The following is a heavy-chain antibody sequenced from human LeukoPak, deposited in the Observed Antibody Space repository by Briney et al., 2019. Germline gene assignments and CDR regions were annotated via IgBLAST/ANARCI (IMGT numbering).Heavy chain of an antibody. CDR2: SIPIFGTA. CDR3: ARVGSGTIDY. CDR1: LGTFISYA. J-gene: IGHJ4*02. D-gene: IGHD3-10*01. V-gene: IGHV1-69*06. Sequence: SVTVSCLASLGTFISYASSWVRQAPGQELEWMGGSIPIFGTANYVQRFQGRVTITADKSTSTAYMELTGLRSEDTAVYYCARVGSGTIDYWGQGTLVTVSS.